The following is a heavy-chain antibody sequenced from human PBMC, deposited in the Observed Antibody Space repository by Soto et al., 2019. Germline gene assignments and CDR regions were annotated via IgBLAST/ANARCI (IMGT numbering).Heavy chain of an antibody. J-gene: IGHJ6*02. V-gene: IGHV1-8*01. Sequence: ASVKVSCKASGYTFTSYDINWVRQATGQGLEWMGWMNPNSGNTGYAQKLQGRVTMTTDTSTSTAYMELRSLRSDDTAVYYCARDRYYDSSGYWPYGMDVWGQGTTVTVSS. D-gene: IGHD3-22*01. CDR3: ARDRYYDSSGYWPYGMDV. CDR1: GYTFTSYD. CDR2: MNPNSGNT.